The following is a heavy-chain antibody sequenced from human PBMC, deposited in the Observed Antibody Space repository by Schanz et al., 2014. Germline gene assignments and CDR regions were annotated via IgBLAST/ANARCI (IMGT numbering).Heavy chain of an antibody. CDR1: GFNFSDYA. CDR3: AKGRFGELSAFDI. D-gene: IGHD3-10*01. J-gene: IGHJ3*02. V-gene: IGHV3-23*04. CDR2: INTGVNT. Sequence: EVQLVQSGGGLVQPGGSLRLSCAASGFNFSDYAMCWVRQAPGKGLEWVSAINTGVNTYYADSVRGRFTISRDNSKNTLYLQMNSLRAEDTAVYYCAKGRFGELSAFDIWGQGTMVTVSS.